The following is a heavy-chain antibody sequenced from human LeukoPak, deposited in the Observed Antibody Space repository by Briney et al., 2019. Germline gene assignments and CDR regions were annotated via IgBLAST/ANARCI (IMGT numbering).Heavy chain of an antibody. CDR1: GGSFSGYY. CDR3: ARGLGSESWLDP. V-gene: IGHV4-34*01. Sequence: SETLSLTCAVYGGSFSGYYWSWIRQPPGKGLEWIGEINHSGSTNYNPSLKSRVTISVDTSKNQFSLKLSSVTAADTAVYYCARGLGSESWLDPWGQGTLVTVSS. D-gene: IGHD1-26*01. CDR2: INHSGST. J-gene: IGHJ5*02.